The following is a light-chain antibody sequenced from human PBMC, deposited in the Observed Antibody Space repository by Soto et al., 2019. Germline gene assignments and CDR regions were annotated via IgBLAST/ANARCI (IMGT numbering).Light chain of an antibody. Sequence: LAQPPSVSGAPGQKVTISCTGSSSNIGAGYDLHWYQQLPGTAPKLLLYGNSNRPSGVPDRFSGSKSGTSASLAITGLQAEDEADYYCQSYDSSLSAYVFGTGTRSPS. J-gene: IGLJ1*01. CDR2: GNS. V-gene: IGLV1-40*01. CDR1: SSNIGAGYD. CDR3: QSYDSSLSAYV.